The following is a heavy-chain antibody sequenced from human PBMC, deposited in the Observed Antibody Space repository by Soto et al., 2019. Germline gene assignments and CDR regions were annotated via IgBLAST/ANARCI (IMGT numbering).Heavy chain of an antibody. V-gene: IGHV3-48*01. CDR3: ARDTGVATPYAFDI. CDR1: GFTFSSYS. J-gene: IGHJ3*02. D-gene: IGHD5-12*01. Sequence: GGSLRLSCAASGFTFSSYSMNWVRQAPGKGLEWVSYISSSSSTIYYADSVKGRFTISRDNAKNSLYLQMNSLRAEDTAVYYCARDTGVATPYAFDIWGQGTMVTVSS. CDR2: ISSSSSTI.